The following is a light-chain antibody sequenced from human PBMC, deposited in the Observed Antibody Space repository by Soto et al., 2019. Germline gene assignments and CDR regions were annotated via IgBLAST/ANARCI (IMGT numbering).Light chain of an antibody. V-gene: IGKV1-12*01. CDR2: AAS. Sequence: DIQMTQYPSFVPASVGDRATISRRASQGITTWLAWYQQKPGKAPKILIYAASTLQGGVPSRFSGSGSGTEFTLTISSLQPEDFSTYYCQQDTSCPRTFGQGTKVDIK. CDR3: QQDTSCPRT. J-gene: IGKJ1*01. CDR1: QGITTW.